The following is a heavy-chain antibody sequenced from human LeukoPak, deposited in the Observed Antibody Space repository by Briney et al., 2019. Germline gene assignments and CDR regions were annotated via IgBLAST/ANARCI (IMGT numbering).Heavy chain of an antibody. Sequence: PGGSLRLSCAASGFTFSSYAMHWVRQAPGKGLEWVAVISYDGSNKYYADSVKGRITISRDNSKNTPYLQMNSLRAEDTAVYYCARVVGGIAAESGSFDIWGQGTMVTVSS. J-gene: IGHJ3*02. CDR3: ARVVGGIAAESGSFDI. CDR2: ISYDGSNK. CDR1: GFTFSSYA. D-gene: IGHD6-13*01. V-gene: IGHV3-30-3*01.